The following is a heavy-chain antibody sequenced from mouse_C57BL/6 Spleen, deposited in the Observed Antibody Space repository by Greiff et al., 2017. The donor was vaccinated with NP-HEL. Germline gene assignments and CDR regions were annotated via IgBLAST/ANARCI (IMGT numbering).Heavy chain of an antibody. CDR1: GYAFSSSW. CDR3: ARGYYDYDRGYAMDY. D-gene: IGHD2-4*01. J-gene: IGHJ4*01. Sequence: QVQLQQSGPELVKPGASVKISCKASGYAFSSSWMNWVKQRPGKGREWIGRIYPGDGDTNYNGKFKGKATLTADKSSSTAYMQLSSLTSEDSAVYFCARGYYDYDRGYAMDYWGQGTSVTVSS. CDR2: IYPGDGDT. V-gene: IGHV1-82*01.